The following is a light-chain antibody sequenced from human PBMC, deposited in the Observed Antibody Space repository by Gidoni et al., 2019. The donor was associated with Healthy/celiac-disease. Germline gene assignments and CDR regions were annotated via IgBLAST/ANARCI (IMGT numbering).Light chain of an antibody. V-gene: IGKV1-5*01. CDR2: DAS. CDR3: QQYNSYPWT. CDR1: QSISSW. J-gene: IGKJ1*01. Sequence: DIQMTKSPSTLSASVGDRVTITCRASQSISSWLAWYQQKPGKAPKLLIYDASSLERGVPSRFSGRGSGTEFTLTISSLQPDDFATYYCQQYNSYPWTFGQGTKVEIK.